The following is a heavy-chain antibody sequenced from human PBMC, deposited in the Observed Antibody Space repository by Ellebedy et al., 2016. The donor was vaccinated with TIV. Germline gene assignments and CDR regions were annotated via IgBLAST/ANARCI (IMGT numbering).Heavy chain of an antibody. V-gene: IGHV3-33*08. CDR2: IWYDGSNK. CDR1: GFTFSTYW. D-gene: IGHD3-10*01. Sequence: PGGSLRLSCAASGFTFSTYWMHWVRQAPGKGLEWVAVIWYDGSNKYYADSVKGRFTISRDNSKNTLYLQMNSLRAEDTAVYYCARGLDSGRGGGDYWGQGTLVTVSS. CDR3: ARGLDSGRGGGDY. J-gene: IGHJ4*02.